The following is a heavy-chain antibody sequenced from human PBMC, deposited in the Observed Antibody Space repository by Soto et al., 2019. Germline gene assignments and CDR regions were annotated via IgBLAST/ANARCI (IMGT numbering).Heavy chain of an antibody. D-gene: IGHD2-15*01. V-gene: IGHV1-18*01. CDR1: GYTFTSYG. CDR3: ARATDYCSGGSCYGDYFDY. J-gene: IGHJ4*02. CDR2: ISAYNGNT. Sequence: QVQLVQSGAEVKKPGASVKVSCKASGYTFTSYGISWVRQAPGHGLEWMGWISAYNGNTNYAQKLQGRVTMTTDTSTSTAYMELRSRGSDDTAVYYCARATDYCSGGSCYGDYFDYWGQGTLVTVSS.